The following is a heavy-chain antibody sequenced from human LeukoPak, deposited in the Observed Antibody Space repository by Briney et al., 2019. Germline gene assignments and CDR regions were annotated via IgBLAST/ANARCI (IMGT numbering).Heavy chain of an antibody. Sequence: GGSLRLSCAASGFTFSSYAMSWVRQAPGKGLEWVSSISGSGGITYHADSVKGRFTISRDNSKNTLFLQMNSLRAEDTAVYYCAIRALTTPPYWGQGTLVTVSS. CDR3: AIRALTTPPY. J-gene: IGHJ4*02. CDR1: GFTFSSYA. CDR2: ISGSGGIT. D-gene: IGHD4-17*01. V-gene: IGHV3-23*01.